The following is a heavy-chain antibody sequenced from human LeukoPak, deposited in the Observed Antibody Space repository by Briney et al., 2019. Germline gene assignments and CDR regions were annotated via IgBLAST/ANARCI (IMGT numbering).Heavy chain of an antibody. Sequence: GGSLRLSCAASGFIFSSYWMSWVRQAPGKGLEWVANINQDGSEKYYVDSVKGRFTISRDNAKKTLYLQMNSLRAEDTAVYYCASGFFYYYYMDVWGKGTTVTISS. CDR3: ASGFFYYYYMDV. V-gene: IGHV3-7*01. CDR1: GFIFSSYW. J-gene: IGHJ6*03. CDR2: INQDGSEK. D-gene: IGHD2/OR15-2a*01.